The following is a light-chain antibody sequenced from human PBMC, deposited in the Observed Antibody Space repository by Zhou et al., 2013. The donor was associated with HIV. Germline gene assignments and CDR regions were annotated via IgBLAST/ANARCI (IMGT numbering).Light chain of an antibody. CDR1: QGISNS. Sequence: DIQMTQSPSSLSASVGDRVTITCRASQGISNSLAWYQQKPGKAPKLLLYAASRLKSGVPSRFSGSGSGTDFTLTISSLQPEDFATYYCQQSYSTPGTFGQGTKLEIK. V-gene: IGKV1-NL1*01. CDR2: AAS. J-gene: IGKJ2*01. CDR3: QQSYSTPGT.